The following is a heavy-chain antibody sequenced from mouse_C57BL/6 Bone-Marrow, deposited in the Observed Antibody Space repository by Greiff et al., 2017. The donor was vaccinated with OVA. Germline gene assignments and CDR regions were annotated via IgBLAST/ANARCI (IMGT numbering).Heavy chain of an antibody. J-gene: IGHJ2*01. CDR2: LDPSDSYT. CDR3: AREEGYYGSSYDYFDY. CDR1: GYTFTSYW. V-gene: IGHV1-69*01. D-gene: IGHD1-1*01. Sequence: QVHVKQPGAELVMPGASVKLSCKASGYTFTSYWMHWVKQRPGQGLEWIGELDPSDSYTNYNQKFKGKSTLTVDKSSSTAYMQLSSLTSEDSAVYYCAREEGYYGSSYDYFDYWGQGTTLTVSS.